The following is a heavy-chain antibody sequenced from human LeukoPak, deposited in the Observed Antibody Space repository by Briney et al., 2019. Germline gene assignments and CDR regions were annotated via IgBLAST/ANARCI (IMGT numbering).Heavy chain of an antibody. CDR1: RFTFGNYW. CDR3: ARDSEHFDSGAYYDALDI. CDR2: INQDGSVK. V-gene: IGHV3-7*01. D-gene: IGHD3-22*01. Sequence: PGGSLRLSCAASRFTFGNYWMNWVRQAPGKGLEWVAHINQDGSVKYYLASVKGRFTISRDNAKNSLYLEMNSLRADDTAIYYCARDSEHFDSGAYYDALDIWGQGTMVTVSS. J-gene: IGHJ3*02.